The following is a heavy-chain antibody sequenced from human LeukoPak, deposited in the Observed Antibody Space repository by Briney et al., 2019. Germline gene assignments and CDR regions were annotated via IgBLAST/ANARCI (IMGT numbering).Heavy chain of an antibody. CDR3: ARVRPSGWYFDY. J-gene: IGHJ4*02. D-gene: IGHD6-19*01. V-gene: IGHV4-34*01. Sequence: PSETLSLTCSVSGGSISGYYWSWIRQPPGKGLEWIGEINHSGSTNYNPSLKSRVTISVDTSKNQFSLNLSSVTATDTAVYYCARVRPSGWYFDYWGQGTLVTVSS. CDR2: INHSGST. CDR1: GGSISGYY.